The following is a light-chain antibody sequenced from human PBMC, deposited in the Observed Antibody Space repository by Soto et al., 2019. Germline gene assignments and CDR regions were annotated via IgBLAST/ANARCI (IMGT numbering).Light chain of an antibody. J-gene: IGLJ1*01. V-gene: IGLV2-14*01. CDR3: RSYTCTSTLYV. Sequence: QSVLTQPPSVSGAPGQTITISCTGSSSDIGARYYVPWYQQLPGKAPKLMIYDITNRPSGVSNRFSGSKSSTTASLAISGLQAEDEADYYCRSYTCTSTLYVFGTGTKVTVL. CDR2: DIT. CDR1: SSDIGARYY.